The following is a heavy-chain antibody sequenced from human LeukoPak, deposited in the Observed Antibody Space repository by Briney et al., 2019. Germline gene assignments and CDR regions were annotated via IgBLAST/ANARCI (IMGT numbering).Heavy chain of an antibody. CDR2: IFYSGGST. J-gene: IGHJ4*02. CDR1: GGSIIGHW. Sequence: SETLSLTCTVSGGSIIGHWWGWIRQPPGKGLEWIGDIFYSGGSTNYNPSLKSRLTMSLDTSKNQFSLELTSLTAADTAMYYCARRNTADASIDFWGQGTLVTASS. D-gene: IGHD2/OR15-2a*01. V-gene: IGHV4-59*08. CDR3: ARRNTADASIDF.